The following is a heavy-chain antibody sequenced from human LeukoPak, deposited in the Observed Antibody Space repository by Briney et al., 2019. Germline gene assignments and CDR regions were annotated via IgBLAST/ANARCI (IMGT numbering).Heavy chain of an antibody. CDR3: AGCGDYDPYYGMDV. V-gene: IGHV3-23*01. Sequence: PAGSLRLSCAASGFTFSSYAMSWVRQAPGKGLEWVSAISGSGGSTYYADSVKGRFTISRDNSKNTLYLQMNSLRAEDTAVYYCAGCGDYDPYYGMDVWGQGTTVTVSS. CDR1: GFTFSSYA. CDR2: ISGSGGST. J-gene: IGHJ6*02. D-gene: IGHD4-17*01.